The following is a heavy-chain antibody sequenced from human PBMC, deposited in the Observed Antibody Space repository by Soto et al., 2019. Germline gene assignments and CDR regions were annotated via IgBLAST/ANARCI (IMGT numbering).Heavy chain of an antibody. Sequence: GGSLRLSCGASGFTFSSYSMNWVRQAPGKGLEWVSYITSKSSTIKYADSVKGRFTISRDNARNTLYLQMNSLRADDTAVYYCARRNRLSYTSDYWGQGTVVTVSS. CDR2: ITSKSSTI. CDR3: ARRNRLSYTSDY. D-gene: IGHD2-8*01. J-gene: IGHJ4*02. CDR1: GFTFSSYS. V-gene: IGHV3-48*04.